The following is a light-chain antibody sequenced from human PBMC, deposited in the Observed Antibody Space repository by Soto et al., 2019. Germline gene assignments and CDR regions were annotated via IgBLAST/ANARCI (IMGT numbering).Light chain of an antibody. V-gene: IGLV2-23*02. CDR3: CSYAGNSEV. Sequence: QSVLSQPASVSGSPGQSITLTCTGTSGDVGGYNLVSWYQQHPGKAPKLMIYEVTERPSGVSNRFSGSKSGNTASLTISGLQPDDEADYYCCSYAGNSEVFGTGTKAT. J-gene: IGLJ1*01. CDR1: SGDVGGYNL. CDR2: EVT.